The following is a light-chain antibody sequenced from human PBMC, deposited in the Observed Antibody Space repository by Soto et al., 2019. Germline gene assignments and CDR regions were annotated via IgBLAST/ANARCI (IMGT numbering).Light chain of an antibody. CDR2: GAS. CDR3: QQYNNWPLT. J-gene: IGKJ4*01. V-gene: IGKV3-15*01. Sequence: EIVMTQSPATLTVSPGERATLSCRASQSVSSNLAWYQQKPGQAPRILIYGASTRATGIPARFSGSGSGTEFTLTISSLQSEDFAVYYCQQYNNWPLTXGGGTKVDIK. CDR1: QSVSSN.